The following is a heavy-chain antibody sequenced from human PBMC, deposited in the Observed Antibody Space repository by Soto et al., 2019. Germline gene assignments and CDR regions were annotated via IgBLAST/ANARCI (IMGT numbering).Heavy chain of an antibody. V-gene: IGHV4-59*08. Sequence: QVQLQESGPGLVKPSETLSLSCTVSGGSISSYYWSWFRQSPGKRMEWIGYVHHSWGSSYNASLQSRVAISLDTSKSQFSLKVTSVTVTDTAVYYCARQGFGPLHGLVDVWGQGTTVTVSS. CDR2: VHHSWGS. CDR1: GGSISSYY. J-gene: IGHJ6*02. CDR3: ARQGFGPLHGLVDV. D-gene: IGHD3-10*01.